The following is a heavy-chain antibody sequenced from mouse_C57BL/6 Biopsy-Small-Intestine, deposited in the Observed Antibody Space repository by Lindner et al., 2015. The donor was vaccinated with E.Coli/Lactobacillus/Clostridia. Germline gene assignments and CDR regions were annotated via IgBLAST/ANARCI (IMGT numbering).Heavy chain of an antibody. CDR1: GYTFTSYY. J-gene: IGHJ4*01. D-gene: IGHD1-1*01. CDR2: INPSGGST. Sequence: SVKVSCKASGYTFTSYYMHWVRQAPGQGLEWMGMINPSGGSTSYAQKLQGRVTVTRDTSTSTVYMELSSLRSEDTAVFYCARDQYGAPYYSDTSGNSVDYWGQGTLVTVSS. CDR3: ARDQYGAPYYSDTSGNSVDY. V-gene: IGHV1-64*01.